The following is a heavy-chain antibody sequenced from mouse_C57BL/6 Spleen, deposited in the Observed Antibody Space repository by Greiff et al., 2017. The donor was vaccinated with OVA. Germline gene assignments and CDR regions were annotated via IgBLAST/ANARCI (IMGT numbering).Heavy chain of an antibody. CDR3: TRRALWDYYAMDY. D-gene: IGHD1-1*02. V-gene: IGHV1-15*01. J-gene: IGHJ4*01. Sequence: QVQLQQSGAELVRPGASVTLSCKASGYTFTDYEMHWVKQTPVHGLEWIGAIDPETGGTAYNQKFKGKAILTADKSSSTAYMELRSLTSEDSAVYYCTRRALWDYYAMDYWGQGTSVTVSS. CDR1: GYTFTDYE. CDR2: IDPETGGT.